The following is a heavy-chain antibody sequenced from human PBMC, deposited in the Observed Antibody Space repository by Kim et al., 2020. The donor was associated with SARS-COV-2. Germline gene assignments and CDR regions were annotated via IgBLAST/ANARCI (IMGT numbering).Heavy chain of an antibody. CDR1: GYTLTELS. J-gene: IGHJ6*02. V-gene: IGHV1-24*01. CDR3: ATGPAVAGTLVHYYYYYGMDV. D-gene: IGHD6-19*01. Sequence: VKVSCKVSGYTLTELSMHWVRQAPGKGLEWMGGFDPEDGETIYAQKFQGIVTMTEDTSTDTAYMELSSLRSEDTAVYYCATGPAVAGTLVHYYYYYGMDVWGQGTTVTVSS. CDR2: FDPEDGET.